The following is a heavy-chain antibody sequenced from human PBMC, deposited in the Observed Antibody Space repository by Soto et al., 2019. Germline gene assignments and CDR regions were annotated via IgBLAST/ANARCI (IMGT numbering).Heavy chain of an antibody. CDR2: IIPILGIA. D-gene: IGHD1-26*01. J-gene: IGHJ4*02. Sequence: SVKVSCKASGGTFSSYTISWVRQAPGQGLEWMGRIIPILGIANYAQKFQGRVTITADKSTSTAYMELSSLRSEDTAVYYCASKVEWEPSSFDYWGQGTLVTVSS. V-gene: IGHV1-69*02. CDR1: GGTFSSYT. CDR3: ASKVEWEPSSFDY.